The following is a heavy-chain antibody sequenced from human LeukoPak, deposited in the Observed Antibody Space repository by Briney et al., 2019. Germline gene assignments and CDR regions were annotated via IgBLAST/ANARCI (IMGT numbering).Heavy chain of an antibody. J-gene: IGHJ4*02. Sequence: ASVKVSCKASGGTFSSYAISWVRQAPGQGLEWMGGIIPIFGTANYAQKFQGRVTITADESTSTAYMELSSLRSEDTAVYYCSRGYSYGSGSYWGQGTLDTVSS. CDR1: GGTFSSYA. CDR3: SRGYSYGSGSY. V-gene: IGHV1-69*13. D-gene: IGHD5-18*01. CDR2: IIPIFGTA.